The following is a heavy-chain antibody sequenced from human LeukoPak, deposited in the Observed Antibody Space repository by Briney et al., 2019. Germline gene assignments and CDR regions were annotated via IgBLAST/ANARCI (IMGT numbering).Heavy chain of an antibody. Sequence: SVKVSCKGSEGTFSSYAISWVRQAPGQGLEWMGGIIPVFGTTSYAQKFQGRVTITADKSTSTAYMELSSLISEDTAVYYCARDVGGYGHYIGQHWGQGTLVTVSS. CDR1: EGTFSSYA. D-gene: IGHD6-25*01. V-gene: IGHV1-69*06. CDR2: IIPVFGTT. J-gene: IGHJ1*01. CDR3: ARDVGGYGHYIGQH.